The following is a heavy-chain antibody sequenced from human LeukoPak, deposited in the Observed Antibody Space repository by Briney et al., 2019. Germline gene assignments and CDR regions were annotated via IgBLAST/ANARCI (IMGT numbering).Heavy chain of an antibody. V-gene: IGHV3-30*18. Sequence: GGSLRLSCAASGFTFSTFAMSWVRQAPGKGLEWVAVISYDGSNKYYADSVKGRFTISRDNSKNTLYLQMNSLRAEDTAVYYCAKDLTNYGSSGFDAFDIWGQGTMVTVSS. CDR2: ISYDGSNK. CDR3: AKDLTNYGSSGFDAFDI. CDR1: GFTFSTFA. D-gene: IGHD3-22*01. J-gene: IGHJ3*02.